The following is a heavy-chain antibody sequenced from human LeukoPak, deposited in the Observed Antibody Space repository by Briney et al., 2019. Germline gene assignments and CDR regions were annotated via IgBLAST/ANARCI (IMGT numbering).Heavy chain of an antibody. CDR2: ISGSGGST. V-gene: IGHV3-23*01. CDR3: AKITRRGGWYPEYFQH. Sequence: PGGSLRLSCAASGFTFSSYAMSWVRQAPGKGLEWVSAISGSGGSTYYAGSVRGPFTTSRDNSKNTLYLQMNSRRAEDTAVYYCAKITRRGGWYPEYFQHWGQGTLVTVSS. CDR1: GFTFSSYA. D-gene: IGHD6-19*01. J-gene: IGHJ1*01.